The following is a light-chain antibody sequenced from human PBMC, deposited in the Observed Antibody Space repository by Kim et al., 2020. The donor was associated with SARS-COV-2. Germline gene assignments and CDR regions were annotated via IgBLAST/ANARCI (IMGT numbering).Light chain of an antibody. V-gene: IGKV3-20*01. CDR2: GAS. Sequence: EIVLTQSPGTLSLSPGERATLSCRASQSVSSNYLAWHQQKPGQAPRLLFYGASSRATGIPDRFSGSGSGTDFTLTISRLEPEDFAVYYCQHYGTSPFTFGPGTKVDIK. J-gene: IGKJ3*01. CDR1: QSVSSNY. CDR3: QHYGTSPFT.